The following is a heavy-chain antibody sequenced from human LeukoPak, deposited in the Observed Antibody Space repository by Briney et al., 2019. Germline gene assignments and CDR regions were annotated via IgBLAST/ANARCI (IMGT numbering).Heavy chain of an antibody. D-gene: IGHD1-26*01. J-gene: IGHJ6*02. CDR3: AKGSFSPYYYGMDV. CDR2: ISYDGSNK. Sequence: GGSPRLSCAASGFTFSSYGMHWVRQAPGKGLEWVAVISYDGSNKYYADSVKGRFTISRDNSKNTLYLQMNSLRAEDTAVYYCAKGSFSPYYYGMDVWGQGTTVTVSS. V-gene: IGHV3-30*18. CDR1: GFTFSSYG.